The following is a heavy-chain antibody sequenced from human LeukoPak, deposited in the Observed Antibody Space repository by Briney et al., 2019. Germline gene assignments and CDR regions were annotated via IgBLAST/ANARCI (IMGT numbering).Heavy chain of an antibody. V-gene: IGHV4-34*01. D-gene: IGHD6-13*01. J-gene: IGHJ4*02. CDR1: GGSFSGYY. Sequence: KTSETLSLTCAVYGGSFSGYYWSWIRQPPGKGLEWIGEINHSGSTNYNPSLKSRVTISVDTSKNQFSLKLSSVTAADTAVYYCASLAAAGDFDYWGQGTLVTVSS. CDR3: ASLAAAGDFDY. CDR2: INHSGST.